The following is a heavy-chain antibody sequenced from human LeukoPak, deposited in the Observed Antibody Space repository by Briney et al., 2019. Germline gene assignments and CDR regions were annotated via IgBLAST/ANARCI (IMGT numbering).Heavy chain of an antibody. CDR1: GYTFTGYY. V-gene: IGHV1-2*02. D-gene: IGHD6-19*01. Sequence: ASVKVSCKASGYTFTGYYMHWVRQAPGQGLEWMGWINPNSGGTNYAQKFQGRVTMTRDTSISTAYMELSRLRSDDTAVYYRARDKPGYSSGWLFYFDYWGQGTLVTVSS. CDR2: INPNSGGT. J-gene: IGHJ4*02. CDR3: ARDKPGYSSGWLFYFDY.